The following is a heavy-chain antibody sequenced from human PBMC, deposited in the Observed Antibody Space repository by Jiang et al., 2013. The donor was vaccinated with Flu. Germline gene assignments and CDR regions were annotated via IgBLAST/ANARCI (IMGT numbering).Heavy chain of an antibody. V-gene: IGHV4-59*01. CDR1: GGSISSYY. CDR3: ARVQHYYYGMDV. CDR2: IYYSGST. J-gene: IGHJ6*02. Sequence: KPSETLSLTCTVSGGSISSYYWSWIRQPPGKGLEWIGYIYYSGSTNYNPSLKSRVTISVDTSKNQFSLKLSSVTAADTAVYYCARVQHYYYGMDVWGQGTTVTVSS.